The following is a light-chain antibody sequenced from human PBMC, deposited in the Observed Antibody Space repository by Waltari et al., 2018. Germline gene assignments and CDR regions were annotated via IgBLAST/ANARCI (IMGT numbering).Light chain of an antibody. CDR3: QQYHYWPPAYS. CDR2: DAS. J-gene: IGKJ2*01. V-gene: IGKV3-15*01. CDR1: QKVGNK. Sequence: EIVLTQSPATLSVSPGERVTLLCRASQKVGNKLAWYQQKPGQAPRLLISDASTRATGIPSRFSGSGSETEFTLTITSLQTDDFATYYCQQYHYWPPAYSFGQGTRLEIK.